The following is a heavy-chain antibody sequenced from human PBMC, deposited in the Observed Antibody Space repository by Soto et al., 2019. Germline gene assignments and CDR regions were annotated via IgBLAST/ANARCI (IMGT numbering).Heavy chain of an antibody. V-gene: IGHV4-31*03. CDR3: ARDADYGGSRGGMDV. Sequence: QVRLEESGPGLVKPSETLSLICSVSGGSVNNANYFWNWIRHHPENGLEWIGYIYYSGSTRYNPSFKARATLSIETSKNQFSLRLNSVTVADTAVYFCARDADYGGSRGGMDVWGRGTTVTVSS. J-gene: IGHJ6*02. CDR2: IYYSGST. CDR1: GGSVNNANYF. D-gene: IGHD4-17*01.